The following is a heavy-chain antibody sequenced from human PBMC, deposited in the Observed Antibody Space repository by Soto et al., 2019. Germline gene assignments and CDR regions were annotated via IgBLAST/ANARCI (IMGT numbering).Heavy chain of an antibody. J-gene: IGHJ4*02. Sequence: SLRLSCAASGFTFSSYGMHWVRQAPGKGLEWVAVISYDGSNKYYADSVKGRFTISRDNSKNTLYLQMNSLRAEDTAVYYCAKDIAVAGSGIDYWGQGTLVTV. CDR3: AKDIAVAGSGIDY. D-gene: IGHD6-19*01. V-gene: IGHV3-30*18. CDR2: ISYDGSNK. CDR1: GFTFSSYG.